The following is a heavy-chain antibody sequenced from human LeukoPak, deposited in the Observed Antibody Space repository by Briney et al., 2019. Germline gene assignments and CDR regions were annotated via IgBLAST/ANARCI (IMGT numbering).Heavy chain of an antibody. CDR3: ARLYSSGWPLECMDV. CDR2: VSAYNGNT. J-gene: IGHJ6*02. V-gene: IGHV1-18*04. CDR1: GYTFTSYY. Sequence: GASVKVSCKASGYTFTSYYMHWVRQAPGQGLEYMGYVSAYNGNTNYAQNLQGRVTMTTDTSTTTVYMELRSLRSDDTAVYYCARLYSSGWPLECMDVWGQGTTVTVSS. D-gene: IGHD6-19*01.